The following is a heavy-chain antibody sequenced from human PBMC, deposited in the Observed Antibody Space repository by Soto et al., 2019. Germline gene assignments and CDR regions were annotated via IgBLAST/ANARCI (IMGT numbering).Heavy chain of an antibody. CDR2: IYYSGST. CDR1: GGSVSSGSYY. J-gene: IGHJ6*02. CDR3: ARNFYGYYYYYGMDV. D-gene: IGHD3-10*01. V-gene: IGHV4-61*01. Sequence: QVQLQESGPGLVKPSETLSLTCTVSGGSVSSGSYYWSWIRQPPGKGLEWIGYIYYSGSTNYNPSLKSRVTISVDTSKNQFSLKLSSVTAADTAVYYCARNFYGYYYYYGMDVWGQGTTVTVSS.